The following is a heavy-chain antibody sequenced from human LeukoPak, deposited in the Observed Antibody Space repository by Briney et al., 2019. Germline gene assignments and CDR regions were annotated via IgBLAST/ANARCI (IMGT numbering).Heavy chain of an antibody. Sequence: GASVKVSCKASGGTFSSYAISWVRQAPGQGLEWMGGIIPIFGTANYAQKFQGRVTITTDESTSTAYMELSSLRSEDTAVYYCARDREYQLLLGWFDPWGQGTLVTVSS. J-gene: IGHJ5*02. V-gene: IGHV1-69*05. CDR3: ARDREYQLLLGWFDP. CDR1: GGTFSSYA. D-gene: IGHD2-2*01. CDR2: IIPIFGTA.